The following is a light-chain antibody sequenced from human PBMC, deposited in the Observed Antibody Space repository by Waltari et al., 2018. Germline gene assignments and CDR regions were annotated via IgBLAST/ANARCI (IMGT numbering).Light chain of an antibody. J-gene: IGLJ2*01. CDR3: QSYDRSLSGSI. Sequence: QSGLTQPPSVSGAPGQRVTISCTGSSSNIGAGYAVHWYQLLPGTAPKLLLYWNTTRPSGVPDRFSGSKSGTSASLAITGLQAEDEADYYCQSYDRSLSGSIFGGGTKLTVL. CDR2: WNT. V-gene: IGLV1-40*01. CDR1: SSNIGAGYA.